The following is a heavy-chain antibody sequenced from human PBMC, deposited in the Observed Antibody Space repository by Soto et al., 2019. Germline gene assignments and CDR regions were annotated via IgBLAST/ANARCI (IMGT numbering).Heavy chain of an antibody. J-gene: IGHJ4*02. CDR1: GYTFTTDY. V-gene: IGHV1-46*01. CDR2: INPSGGST. D-gene: IGHD6-6*01. Sequence: ASVKVSCKASGYTFTTDYMYGVRQAPGQGLEWMGIINPSGGSTSFAQKFQGRVTMTRDTSTSTVYMELISLTSEDTAVYYCARDVGMASRPYLDYWGQGTLVTVSS. CDR3: ARDVGMASRPYLDY.